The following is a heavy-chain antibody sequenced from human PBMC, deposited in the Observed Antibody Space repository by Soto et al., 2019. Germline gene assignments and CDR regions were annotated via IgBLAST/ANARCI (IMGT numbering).Heavy chain of an antibody. D-gene: IGHD1-20*01. CDR2: IYYSGST. V-gene: IGHV4-59*08. CDR1: GCSISSYY. J-gene: IGHJ1*01. Sequence: SETLSLTCTVSGCSISSYYWSWIRQPPGKGLEWIGYIYYSGSTNYNPSLKSRVTISVDTSKNQFSLKLSSVTAADTAVYYCARHDNWNPSGFQHWGQGTLVTVSS. CDR3: ARHDNWNPSGFQH.